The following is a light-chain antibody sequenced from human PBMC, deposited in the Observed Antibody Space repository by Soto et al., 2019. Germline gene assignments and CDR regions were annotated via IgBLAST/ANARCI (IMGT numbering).Light chain of an antibody. CDR2: GNT. CDR1: SSNIGSTYD. V-gene: IGLV1-40*01. Sequence: QSALTQPPSVSGAPGQRVTISCTGSSSNIGSTYDVQWYQQLPGTAPKLLIHGNTDRPSGVPDRFSGSKSGTSASLAITGLQADDLAVYYCPSYDDILCSQYVFGPRSKV. J-gene: IGLJ1*01. CDR3: PSYDDILCSQYV.